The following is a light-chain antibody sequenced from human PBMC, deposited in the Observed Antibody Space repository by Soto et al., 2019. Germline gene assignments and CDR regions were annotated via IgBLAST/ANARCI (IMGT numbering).Light chain of an antibody. CDR1: TGAVTSGHY. V-gene: IGLV7-46*01. J-gene: IGLJ1*01. Sequence: QAMVTQEPSLTVSPGGTVTLTCGSSTGAVTSGHYPYWFQQKPGQAPRTLIYDTSNKHSWTPARFSGSLLGGKAALTLSGAHLEVEAEYYGLLSNSGFYVSGPGTRAT. CDR3: LLSNSGFYV. CDR2: DTS.